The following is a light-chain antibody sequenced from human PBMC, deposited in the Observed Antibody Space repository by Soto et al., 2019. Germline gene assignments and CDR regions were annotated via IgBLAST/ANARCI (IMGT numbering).Light chain of an antibody. J-gene: IGLJ1*01. CDR3: CSYAGGSALYV. CDR1: SSDVGTYNL. V-gene: IGLV2-23*02. CDR2: EVN. Sequence: QSVLTQPASVSGSPGQSITISCTGTSSDVGTYNLVSWYQQYPGKAPKLILYEVNKRPSGVSNHFSGSKSGNSASLTISGLQAEDETVYYCCSYAGGSALYVFGTGTKVTVL.